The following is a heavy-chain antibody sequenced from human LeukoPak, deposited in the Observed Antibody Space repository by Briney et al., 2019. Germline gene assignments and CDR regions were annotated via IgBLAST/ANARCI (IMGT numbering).Heavy chain of an antibody. D-gene: IGHD6-6*01. V-gene: IGHV4-30-4*01. CDR1: GGSISSGDYY. J-gene: IGHJ4*02. CDR2: IYYSGST. Sequence: SQTLSLTCTVSGGSISSGDYYWSWIRQPPGKGLEYIGYIYYSGSTYYNPSLKSRITISVDTSKNQFSLKLSSVTAEDTAVYYCARGSWSSSIDYWGQGTLVTVSS. CDR3: ARGSWSSSIDY.